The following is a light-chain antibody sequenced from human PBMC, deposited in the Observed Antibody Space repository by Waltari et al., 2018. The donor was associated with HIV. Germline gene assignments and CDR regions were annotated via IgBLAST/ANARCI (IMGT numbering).Light chain of an antibody. Sequence: QSVLGQESSASGTAGQRVVLSFSGTRANICNNYVYWSQEFAGATPRLLIYNYGQRPSGVPDRFSGSKSGGSASLVISGLQSGDEATYYCATWDANQWVFGGGTKVSVL. CDR1: RANICNNY. CDR3: ATWDANQWV. V-gene: IGLV1-47*02. CDR2: NYG. J-gene: IGLJ3*02.